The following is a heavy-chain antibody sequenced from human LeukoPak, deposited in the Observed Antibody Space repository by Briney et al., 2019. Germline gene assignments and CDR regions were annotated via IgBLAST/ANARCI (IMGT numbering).Heavy chain of an antibody. CDR2: IGGSGGST. J-gene: IGHJ6*02. CDR1: GFTFSSYA. V-gene: IGHV3-23*01. CDR3: AINGSSDYYYYYGMDV. D-gene: IGHD1-26*01. Sequence: GGSLRLSCAASGFTFSSYAMSWVRQAPGKGLEWVSAIGGSGGSTYYADSVKGRFTISRDNSKNTLYLQMSSLRAEDTAVYYCAINGSSDYYYYYGMDVWGQGTTVTVSS.